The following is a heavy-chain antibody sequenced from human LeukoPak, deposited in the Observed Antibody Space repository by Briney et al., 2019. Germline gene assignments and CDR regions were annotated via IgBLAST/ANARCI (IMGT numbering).Heavy chain of an antibody. Sequence: SETLSLTCAVYGGSFSGYYWSWIRQHPGKGLEWIGYIYYSGSTYYNPSLKSRVTISVDTSKNQFSLKLSSVTAADTAVYYCARDLRSGYDHDAFDVWGQGTMVTVSS. J-gene: IGHJ3*01. D-gene: IGHD5-12*01. CDR2: IYYSGST. V-gene: IGHV4-31*11. CDR1: GGSFSGYY. CDR3: ARDLRSGYDHDAFDV.